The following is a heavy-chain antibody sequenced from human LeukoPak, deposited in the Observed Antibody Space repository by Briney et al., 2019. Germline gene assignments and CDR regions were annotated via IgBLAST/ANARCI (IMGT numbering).Heavy chain of an antibody. CDR2: IYYSGIT. V-gene: IGHV4-59*01. D-gene: IGHD5-18*01. J-gene: IGHJ4*02. Sequence: SETLSLTCTVSGGSISSYYWSWIRQPPGKGLEWIGYIYYSGITNYNPSLKSRVTISVDTSKNQFSLKVSSVTAADTAVYYCARSGTAMVTADYWGQGTLVTVSS. CDR3: ARSGTAMVTADY. CDR1: GGSISSYY.